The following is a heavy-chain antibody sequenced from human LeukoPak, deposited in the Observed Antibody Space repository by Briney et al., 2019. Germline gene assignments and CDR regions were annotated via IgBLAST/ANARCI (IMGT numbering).Heavy chain of an antibody. CDR1: GYTFTGYY. CDR2: INPNSGGT. V-gene: IGHV1-2*02. D-gene: IGHD5-24*01. Sequence: GASVKVSCKASGYTFTGYYMHWVRQAPGQGLEWMGWINPNSGGTNYAQKFQGRVTMTRDTSISTAYMELSSLRSEDTAVYYCARAGMATPYYYYMDVWGKGTTVTVSS. CDR3: ARAGMATPYYYYMDV. J-gene: IGHJ6*03.